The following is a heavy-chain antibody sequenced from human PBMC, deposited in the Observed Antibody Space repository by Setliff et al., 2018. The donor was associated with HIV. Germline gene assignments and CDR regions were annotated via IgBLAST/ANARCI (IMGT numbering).Heavy chain of an antibody. D-gene: IGHD2-2*01. V-gene: IGHV4-39*07. Sequence: SETLSLTCTVSGGSISSSNYYWGWIRQPPGKGLEWIGSIYYSGSTNYNPSLKSRVTISVDTSKNQFSLNLNSVTAADTAVYYCARLDAEDFDSWGQGTLVTVSS. CDR1: GGSISSSNYY. CDR2: IYYSGST. CDR3: ARLDAEDFDS. J-gene: IGHJ4*02.